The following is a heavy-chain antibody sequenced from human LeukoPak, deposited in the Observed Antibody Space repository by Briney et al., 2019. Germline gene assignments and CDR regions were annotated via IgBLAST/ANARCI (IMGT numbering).Heavy chain of an antibody. CDR1: GGTFSSYA. J-gene: IGHJ4*02. V-gene: IGHV1-69*05. D-gene: IGHD6-13*01. CDR3: ASQYWSSRDFSFDY. Sequence: GASVKVSCKASGGTFSSYAISWVRQAPGQGLEWMGRIIPIFGTANYAQKFQGRVTITTDESTSTAYMELSSLRSEDTAVYYCASQYWSSRDFSFDYWGQGTLVTVSS. CDR2: IIPIFGTA.